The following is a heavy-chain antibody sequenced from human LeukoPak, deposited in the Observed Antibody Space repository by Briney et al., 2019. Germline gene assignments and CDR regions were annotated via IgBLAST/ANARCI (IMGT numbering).Heavy chain of an antibody. CDR2: ISYDGSNK. V-gene: IGHV3-30*03. J-gene: IGHJ4*02. CDR3: ASDSSGWQH. D-gene: IGHD6-19*01. CDR1: GFTFSSYG. Sequence: PGGSLRLSCAASGFTFSSYGMHWVRQAPGKGLEWVAVISYDGSNKYYADSVEGRFTISRDNSKNTLYLQMNSLRAEDTAVYYCASDSSGWQHWGQGTLVTVSS.